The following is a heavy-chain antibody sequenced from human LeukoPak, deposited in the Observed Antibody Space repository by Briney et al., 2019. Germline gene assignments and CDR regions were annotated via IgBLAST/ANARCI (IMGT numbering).Heavy chain of an antibody. CDR3: AKDIQLST. D-gene: IGHD3-16*02. CDR2: ISSSSSYI. CDR1: GFTFSSYS. J-gene: IGHJ3*01. Sequence: PGGSLRLSCAASGFTFSSYSMNWVRQAPGKGLEWVSSISSSSSYIYYADSVKGRFTISRDNAKNSLYLQMNSLRVEDTAIYYCAKDIQLSTWGLGTMVTVSS. V-gene: IGHV3-21*04.